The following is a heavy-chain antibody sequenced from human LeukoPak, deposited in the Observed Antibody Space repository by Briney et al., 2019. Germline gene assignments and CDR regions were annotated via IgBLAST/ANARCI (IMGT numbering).Heavy chain of an antibody. CDR3: ARTYSPSWSFRPPLGY. CDR2: TYDREST. Sequence: PSESLSLACTVSGGSISNSYYWAGIRQPPGKGREWLGSTYDRESTYHNPALKRRHTISVDTPKHQFSLTLSAVTAAHTAVYYCARTYSPSWSFRPPLGYWGQGTLVTVSS. D-gene: IGHD6-13*01. CDR1: GGSISNSYY. V-gene: IGHV4-39*01. J-gene: IGHJ4*02.